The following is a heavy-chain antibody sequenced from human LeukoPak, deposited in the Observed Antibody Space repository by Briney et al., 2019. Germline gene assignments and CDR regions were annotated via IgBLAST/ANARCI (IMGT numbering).Heavy chain of an antibody. Sequence: GASVKVSCKASGGTFSSYAISWVRQAPGQGLEWMGRIIPILGIANYAQKFQGRVTITADKSTSTAYMELSSLRSEDTAVYYCARKGVTQVFDYWGQGTLVTVSS. CDR3: ARKGVTQVFDY. CDR2: IIPILGIA. D-gene: IGHD2-21*02. J-gene: IGHJ4*02. CDR1: GGTFSSYA. V-gene: IGHV1-69*04.